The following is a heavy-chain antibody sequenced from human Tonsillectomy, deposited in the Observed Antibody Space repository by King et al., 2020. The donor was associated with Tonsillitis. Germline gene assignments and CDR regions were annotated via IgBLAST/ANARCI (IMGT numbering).Heavy chain of an antibody. CDR3: ATDENPVGATKY. CDR1: GYTFTDYY. J-gene: IGHJ4*02. V-gene: IGHV1-69-2*01. D-gene: IGHD1-26*01. CDR2: VDPEDCKT. Sequence: QLVQSGAEVKKPGATVKISCKVSGYTFTDYYMHWVRQAPGKVPEWMGLVDPEDCKTIYAEKFQGIVTITADTSTDTAYMELSSLRSEDTAVYYCATDENPVGATKYWGQGTLVTVSS.